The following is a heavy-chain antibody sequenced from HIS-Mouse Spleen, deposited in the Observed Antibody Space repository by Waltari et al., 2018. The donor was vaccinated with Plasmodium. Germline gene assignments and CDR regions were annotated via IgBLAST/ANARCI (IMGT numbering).Heavy chain of an antibody. D-gene: IGHD1-20*01. Sequence: QLQLQESGPGLVKPSETLSPTSTVSRCSISSRSYYWGWHPQPPGKALQWIGSIYSSGTTHHNPSIKSLVTRSVDTSQNQFSLKLCSVKAADTAVYYCAGDRITGTSYLDCWGQGTLVTVSS. V-gene: IGHV4-39*07. CDR1: RCSISSRSYY. CDR2: IYSSGTT. CDR3: AGDRITGTSYLDC. J-gene: IGHJ4*02.